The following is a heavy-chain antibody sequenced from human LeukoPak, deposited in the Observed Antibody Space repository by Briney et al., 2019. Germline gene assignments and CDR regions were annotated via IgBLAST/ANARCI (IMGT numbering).Heavy chain of an antibody. CDR3: ARNTYGYKFSMDV. V-gene: IGHV1-18*04. CDR1: GLALYKYN. CDR2: ITAFNGNT. Sequence: ASVKVSCKASGLALYKYNIVWVRQAPGQGLEWVGWITAFNGNTNYAQKVQGRVTMTTDTSTSTSYMELRNLRSDDTAVYYCARNTYGYKFSMDVWGKGTTVIISS. D-gene: IGHD5-24*01. J-gene: IGHJ6*03.